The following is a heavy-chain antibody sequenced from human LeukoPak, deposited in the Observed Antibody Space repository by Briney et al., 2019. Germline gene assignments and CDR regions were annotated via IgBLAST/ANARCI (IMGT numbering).Heavy chain of an antibody. CDR2: FYYSGST. J-gene: IGHJ4*02. Sequence: WVTLSLTCTVSGGSITSSNYYWGWIRQPPGKGLEWIGSFYYSGSTNYNPSLKSRVTISVDTSKNQFSLKLSSVTAADTAVYYCVYYYGSGSVEYWGQGTLVTVSS. D-gene: IGHD3-10*01. CDR1: GGSITSSNYY. CDR3: VYYYGSGSVEY. V-gene: IGHV4-39*01.